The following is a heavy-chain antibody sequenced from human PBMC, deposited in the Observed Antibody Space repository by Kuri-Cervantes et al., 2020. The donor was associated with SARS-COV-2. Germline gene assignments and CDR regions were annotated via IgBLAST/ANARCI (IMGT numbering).Heavy chain of an antibody. V-gene: IGHV3-23*01. D-gene: IGHD2-2*01. J-gene: IGHJ5*02. Sequence: GESLKTSCAASGFTFSSYAMSWVRQAPGKGLEWVSAISGSGGSTYYADSVKGRFTISRDNSKNTLYLQMNSLRPEDTAVYYCRLPRTSWDWFDPWGQGTRVTVSS. CDR1: GFTFSSYA. CDR3: RLPRTSWDWFDP. CDR2: ISGSGGST.